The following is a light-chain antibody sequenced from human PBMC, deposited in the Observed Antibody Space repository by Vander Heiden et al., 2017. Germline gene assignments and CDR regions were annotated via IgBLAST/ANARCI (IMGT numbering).Light chain of an antibody. CDR2: WGS. CDR1: QSLLHSNGYNS. Sequence: DIVMTQSPLSLPVTPGEPASISCRSSQSLLHSNGYNSLDWYLQKPGQSPQLLIYWGSNRASGVPDRFSGSGSGTDFTLKISRVEAEDVGVYYCMQALQTPYTFGQGTKLEIK. J-gene: IGKJ2*01. V-gene: IGKV2-28*01. CDR3: MQALQTPYT.